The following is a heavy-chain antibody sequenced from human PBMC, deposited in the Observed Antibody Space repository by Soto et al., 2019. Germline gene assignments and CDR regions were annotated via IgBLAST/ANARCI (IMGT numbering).Heavy chain of an antibody. J-gene: IGHJ6*02. CDR2: IDPSDSYT. Sequence: GESLKISCKGSGYSFTSYWISWVRQMPGKGLEWMGRIDPSDSYTNYSPSFQGHVTISADKSISTAYLQWSSLKASDTAMYYCARLATKEQLWTPYYYYYGMDVWGQGTTVTVS. V-gene: IGHV5-10-1*01. CDR1: GYSFTSYW. CDR3: ARLATKEQLWTPYYYYYGMDV. D-gene: IGHD5-18*01.